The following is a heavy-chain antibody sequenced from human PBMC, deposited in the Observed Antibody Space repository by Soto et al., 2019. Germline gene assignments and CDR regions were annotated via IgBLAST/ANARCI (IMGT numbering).Heavy chain of an antibody. CDR3: AYSGCSARRWFDP. CDR2: INHSGST. CDR1: GGSFSGYY. V-gene: IGHV4-34*01. Sequence: SETLSLTCAVYGGSFSGYYWSWIRQPPGKGLEWIGEINHSGSTNYNPSLKSRVTISVNTSKNQFSLKLSSVTAADTAVYYCAYSGCSARRWFDPWGQGTLVTVSS. D-gene: IGHD2-15*01. J-gene: IGHJ5*02.